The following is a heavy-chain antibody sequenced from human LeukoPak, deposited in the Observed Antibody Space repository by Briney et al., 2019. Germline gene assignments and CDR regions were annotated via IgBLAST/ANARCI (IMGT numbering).Heavy chain of an antibody. CDR3: ARVRGWHDYFDF. V-gene: IGHV3-7*01. Sequence: GGSLRLSCAASGSTFCDYWMSWVRQAPGKGLEWVANIKLDGSEKYYVDSVKGRFTISRDNAKNSLFLQMNNLRAEDTAVYYCARVRGWHDYFDFWGQGTRVTVSS. D-gene: IGHD6-19*01. J-gene: IGHJ4*02. CDR1: GSTFCDYW. CDR2: IKLDGSEK.